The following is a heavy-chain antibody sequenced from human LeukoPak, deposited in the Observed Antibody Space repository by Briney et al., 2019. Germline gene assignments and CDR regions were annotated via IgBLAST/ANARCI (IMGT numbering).Heavy chain of an antibody. J-gene: IGHJ3*02. V-gene: IGHV4-38-2*02. D-gene: IGHD5-12*01. CDR2: IYTTGST. CDR3: ARESFPDSGYVWPAFDI. CDR1: GYSISSGYY. Sequence: SETLSLTCTVSGYSISSGYYWGWIRQPPGKGLEWIGRIYTTGSTNYNPSLKSRVTMSVDTSKNQFSLRLSSVTAADTAVYYCARESFPDSGYVWPAFDIWGQGTMVTVSS.